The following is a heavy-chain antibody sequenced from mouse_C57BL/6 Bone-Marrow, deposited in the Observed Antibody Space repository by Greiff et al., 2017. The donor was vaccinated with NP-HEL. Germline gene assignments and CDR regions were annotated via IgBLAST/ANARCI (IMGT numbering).Heavy chain of an antibody. J-gene: IGHJ1*03. V-gene: IGHV7-3*01. CDR3: ARYDWYFDF. CDR2: IRNKANGYTT. Sequence: EVQLVESGGGLVQPGGSLSLSCAASGFTFTDYYMSWVRQPPGKALEWLGFIRNKANGYTTEYSASVKGRFTTSRDNSQSILYLQMNALRAVGSATYYCARYDWYFDFWGTGTTVTVSS. CDR1: GFTFTDYY.